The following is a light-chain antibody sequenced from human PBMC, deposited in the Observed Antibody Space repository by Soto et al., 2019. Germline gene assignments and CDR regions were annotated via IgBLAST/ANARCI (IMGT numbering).Light chain of an antibody. Sequence: QYALTQPPSASGSPGQSVTISCTGTSSDVGAYKYVSWYQQYPGKAPKLMIYEVTTRPSGVPDRFSGSKSGNTASLTVSGLQAEDEADYYCTSYVGNDIWVFGGGTKLTVL. V-gene: IGLV2-8*01. CDR1: SSDVGAYKY. CDR3: TSYVGNDIWV. CDR2: EVT. J-gene: IGLJ3*02.